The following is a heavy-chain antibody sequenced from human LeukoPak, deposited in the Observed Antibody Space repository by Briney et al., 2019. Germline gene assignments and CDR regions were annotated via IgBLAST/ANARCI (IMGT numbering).Heavy chain of an antibody. CDR1: GFTFSSYA. J-gene: IGHJ5*02. D-gene: IGHD1-26*01. CDR2: ISYDGSNK. CDR3: ARALSWRTGATSGENWFDP. Sequence: GGSLRLSCAASGFTFSSYAMHWVRQAPGKGLEWVAVISYDGSNKYYADSVKGRFTISRDNSKNTLYLQMNSLRAEDTAVYYCARALSWRTGATSGENWFDPGGQGTLVTVSS. V-gene: IGHV3-30-3*01.